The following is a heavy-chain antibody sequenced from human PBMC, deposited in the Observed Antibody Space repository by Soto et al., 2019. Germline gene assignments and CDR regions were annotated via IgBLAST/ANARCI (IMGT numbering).Heavy chain of an antibody. CDR2: IIPIFGTA. Sequence: QVQLVQSGAEVKKPGSSVKVSCKASGGTFSSYGISWVRQAPGQGLEWMGGIIPIFGTADYTQKFQGRVTIIADESTSTAYMELSSLRYEDTAVYYCATQGLPNYYSYGMDVWGQGTTVTVSS. J-gene: IGHJ6*02. V-gene: IGHV1-69*12. CDR3: ATQGLPNYYSYGMDV. CDR1: GGTFSSYG.